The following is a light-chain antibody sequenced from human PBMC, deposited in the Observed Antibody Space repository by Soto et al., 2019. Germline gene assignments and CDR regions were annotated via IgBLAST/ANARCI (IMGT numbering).Light chain of an antibody. Sequence: EIVLTQSPGTLSSSPGERATLSCRASQSVSSSYLAWYQQKPGQAPRLLIYGASSRATGIPDRFSGSGSGTDFTLTISRLEPEDFAVYYCQQYGSSPPMYTFGQGNKLEIK. CDR3: QQYGSSPPMYT. J-gene: IGKJ2*01. CDR1: QSVSSSY. V-gene: IGKV3-20*01. CDR2: GAS.